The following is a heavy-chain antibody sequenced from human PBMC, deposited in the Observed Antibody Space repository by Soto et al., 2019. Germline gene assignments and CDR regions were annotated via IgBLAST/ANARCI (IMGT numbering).Heavy chain of an antibody. CDR1: GGSISSGDYY. J-gene: IGHJ2*01. D-gene: IGHD3-22*01. V-gene: IGHV4-30-4*01. CDR3: ARDRHSSGYFPRQNWYFDL. Sequence: QVQLQESGPGLVKPSQTLSLTCTVSGGSISSGDYYWSWIRQPPGKGLEWIGYIYYSGSTYYNPSLQSRVTISVDTSKNQFSLKLSSVTAADTAVYYCARDRHSSGYFPRQNWYFDLWGRGTLVTVSS. CDR2: IYYSGST.